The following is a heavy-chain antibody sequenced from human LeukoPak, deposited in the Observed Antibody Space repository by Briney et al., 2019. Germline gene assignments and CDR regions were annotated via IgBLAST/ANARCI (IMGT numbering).Heavy chain of an antibody. CDR2: IYNSGST. J-gene: IGHJ5*02. V-gene: IGHV4-38-2*02. D-gene: IGHD3-9*01. CDR3: ARRPQTYYDILTGYYRGRWFDP. Sequence: SETLSLTCTVSGYSISSGYFWGWIRQPPGKGLEWIGTIYNSGSTYYNASLESRVTISVDTSKNQFSLKLSSVTAADTAVYYCARRPQTYYDILTGYYRGRWFDPWGQGTLVTVSS. CDR1: GYSISSGYF.